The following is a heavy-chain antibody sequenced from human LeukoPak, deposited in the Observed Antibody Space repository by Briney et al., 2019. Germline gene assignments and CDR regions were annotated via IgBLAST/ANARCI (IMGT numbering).Heavy chain of an antibody. CDR1: GGSICSYY. CDR3: ARARDGDNIDYVYYYMDV. D-gene: IGHD5-24*01. Sequence: SETLSLTCTVSGGSICSYYWTWIRQPAGKGLEWIGRIYSSVSTNYNPSLKSRVTIAVTTSKNQFSLMRSSVAAADTAVYYWARARDGDNIDYVYYYMDVWGKGTTVTVSS. CDR2: IYSSVST. J-gene: IGHJ6*03. V-gene: IGHV4-4*07.